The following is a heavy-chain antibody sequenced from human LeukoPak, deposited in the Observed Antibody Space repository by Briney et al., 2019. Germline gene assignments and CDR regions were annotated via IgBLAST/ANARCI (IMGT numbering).Heavy chain of an antibody. CDR2: IYSGGST. J-gene: IGHJ4*02. D-gene: IGHD3-22*01. Sequence: GGSLRLSCAASGFTVSSNYMSWVRQAPGKGLEWVSVIYSGGSTDYADSVKGRFTISRDKSKNTVYLQMNSLRAEDTAVYYCAKETITMIVVVIATSFDYWGQGTLVTVSS. V-gene: IGHV3-66*01. CDR3: AKETITMIVVVIATSFDY. CDR1: GFTVSSNY.